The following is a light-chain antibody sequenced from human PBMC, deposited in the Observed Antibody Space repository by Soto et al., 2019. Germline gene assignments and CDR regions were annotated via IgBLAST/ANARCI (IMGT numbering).Light chain of an antibody. CDR1: QSVSNY. V-gene: IGKV3-11*01. J-gene: IGKJ2*01. CDR3: QQRSDFTYT. Sequence: EVVLTQSPATLSLSPGERVTLSCRASQSVSNYLVWYQHKPGQAPRLLIFDASNRATGIPGRFSGSGSGTDFTLTISSLEPEDSAVYYCQQRSDFTYTFGQGTKLEIK. CDR2: DAS.